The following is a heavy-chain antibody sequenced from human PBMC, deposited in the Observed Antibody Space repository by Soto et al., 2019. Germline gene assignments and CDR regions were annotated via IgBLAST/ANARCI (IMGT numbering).Heavy chain of an antibody. J-gene: IGHJ4*02. V-gene: IGHV4-30-4*01. CDR1: GGSISSDDHY. CDR3: ATVRSRWNIDY. Sequence: QVQLQESGPGLVKPSQTLSLTCIVSGGSISSDDHYWSWIRQPPGKGLEWIGYIYYSGTTHSNPSLKSRFFISLDTSKNQFSLQLTSVTAADTAVYYCATVRSRWNIDYWGQGTLVTVSS. CDR2: IYYSGTT. D-gene: IGHD6-13*01.